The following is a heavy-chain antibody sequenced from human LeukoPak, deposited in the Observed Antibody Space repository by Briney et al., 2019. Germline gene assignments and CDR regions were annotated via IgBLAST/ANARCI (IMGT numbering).Heavy chain of an antibody. J-gene: IGHJ6*03. CDR1: GYTFTSYD. V-gene: IGHV1-8*01. D-gene: IGHD1-26*01. Sequence: ASVKLSCKASGYTFTSYDINWVRQATGQGLEWMGWMNPNSGNTGYAQKFQGRVTMTRNTSISTAYMELSSLRSEDTAVYYCARGPIVGAISYYYYMHVWGKGTTVSVS. CDR3: ARGPIVGAISYYYYMHV. CDR2: MNPNSGNT.